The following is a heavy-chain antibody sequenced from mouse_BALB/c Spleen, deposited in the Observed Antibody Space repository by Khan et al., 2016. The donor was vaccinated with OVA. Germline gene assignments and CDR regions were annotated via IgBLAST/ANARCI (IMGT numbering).Heavy chain of an antibody. CDR2: LWGDGTT. V-gene: IGHV2-6-7*01. Sequence: VQLQESGPGLVAPSQSLSITCTVSGFSLTGYGVTWVRQPPGKGLEWLGVLWGDGTTDYKSALKSRLSINKDNSKSQVFLKMNSLQTDATARYYCTRAYYGNYREAMDYWGQGTSVTVSS. D-gene: IGHD2-10*01. CDR1: GFSLTGYG. J-gene: IGHJ4*01. CDR3: TRAYYGNYREAMDY.